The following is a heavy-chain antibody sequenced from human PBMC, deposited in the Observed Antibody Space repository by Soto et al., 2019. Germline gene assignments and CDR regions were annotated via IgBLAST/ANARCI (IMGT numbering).Heavy chain of an antibody. Sequence: GESLKISCEGCGYNFATYWIAWVRQMPGKGLEYMGIIYPGDSDSRYSPSFQGQVTFSADKSISTAYMQWSSLKASDTAMYYCARHGFYGDYASNYFDPWGQGTLVTVSS. V-gene: IGHV5-51*01. CDR2: IYPGDSDS. CDR1: GYNFATYW. CDR3: ARHGFYGDYASNYFDP. D-gene: IGHD4-17*01. J-gene: IGHJ5*02.